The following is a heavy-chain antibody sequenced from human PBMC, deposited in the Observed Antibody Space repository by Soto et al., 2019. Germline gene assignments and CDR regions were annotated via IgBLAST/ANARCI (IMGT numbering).Heavy chain of an antibody. J-gene: IGHJ6*01. CDR2: TSRSSSYI. V-gene: IGHV3-21*01. CDR1: GCSFDDYA. D-gene: IGHD6-13*01. CDR3: ASDYSSSWYISYYYYGMDV. Sequence: PGGSLRRSCSAAGCSFDDYAMHWIRQSPGKGLEWVSPTSRSSSYISYADSVKGRFTISRDNAKHSLYLQMNSLRAEDTAVYSCASDYSSSWYISYYYYGMDVWGQGTTVTVSS.